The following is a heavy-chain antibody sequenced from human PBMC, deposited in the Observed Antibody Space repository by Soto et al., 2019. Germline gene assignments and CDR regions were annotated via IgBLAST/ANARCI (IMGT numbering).Heavy chain of an antibody. V-gene: IGHV3-23*01. J-gene: IGHJ4*02. CDR3: AKRPRYSGSYCYFDY. CDR2: ISGSGGST. D-gene: IGHD1-26*01. CDR1: GFTFSSYA. Sequence: EVQLLESGGGLVQPGGSLRLSCAASGFTFSSYAMSWVRQAPGKGLEWVSAISGSGGSTYYADSVKGRFTISRDNSKNTLFLKRNSLRAEDTAVYYCAKRPRYSGSYCYFDYWGEGTLVTVSS.